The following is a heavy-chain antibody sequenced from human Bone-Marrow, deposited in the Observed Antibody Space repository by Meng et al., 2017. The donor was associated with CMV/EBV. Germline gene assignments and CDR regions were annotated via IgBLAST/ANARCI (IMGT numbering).Heavy chain of an antibody. CDR1: GYTFIGYY. V-gene: IGHV1-2*02. CDR2: ISHNSGDT. CDR3: ARDILGEYFDP. D-gene: IGHD3-16*01. Sequence: ASVKVSCKTSGYTFIGYYIHWVRQAPGQGLEWMGWISHNSGDTNYARNFQGRVTLTRDTSISTIYMELTRLRSDDTAVYYCARDILGEYFDPWGQGTLVTVSS. J-gene: IGHJ5*02.